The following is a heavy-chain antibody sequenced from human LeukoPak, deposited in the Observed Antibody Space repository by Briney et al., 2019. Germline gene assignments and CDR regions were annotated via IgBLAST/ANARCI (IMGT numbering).Heavy chain of an antibody. Sequence: PGRSLRLSCAASGFTFSSYAMHWVRQAPGKGLEWVAVISYDGSNKYYADSVKGRFTISRDNSKNTLYLQMNSLRAEDTAVYYCAKDDPPDMTTFGAVVGLFDYWGQGTLVTVSS. CDR2: ISYDGSNK. J-gene: IGHJ4*02. D-gene: IGHD3-16*02. V-gene: IGHV3-30*04. CDR1: GFTFSSYA. CDR3: AKDDPPDMTTFGAVVGLFDY.